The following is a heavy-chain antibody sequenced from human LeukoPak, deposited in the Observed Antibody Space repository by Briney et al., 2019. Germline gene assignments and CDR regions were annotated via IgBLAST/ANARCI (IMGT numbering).Heavy chain of an antibody. CDR2: ISSSSSYI. Sequence: TGGSLRLSCAASGFTFSSYSMTWVRQAPGKGLEWVSSISSSSSYIYYADSVKGRFTTSRDNAKNSLYLQMNSLRAEDTAVYYCARDLGYSGSYYSPSYGMDVWGQGTTVTVSS. J-gene: IGHJ6*02. CDR3: ARDLGYSGSYYSPSYGMDV. CDR1: GFTFSSYS. D-gene: IGHD1-26*01. V-gene: IGHV3-21*01.